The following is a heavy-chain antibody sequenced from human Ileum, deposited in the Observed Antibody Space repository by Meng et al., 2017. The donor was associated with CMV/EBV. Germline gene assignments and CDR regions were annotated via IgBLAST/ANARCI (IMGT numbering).Heavy chain of an antibody. CDR1: GFKFSDYY. Sequence: EVHLVESGGGLVQPGGSLRLSCTASGFKFSDYYMDWVRQAPGKGLEWVGRIRNKGSGYITQYAASVKGRFTISRDDAKNSLYLQMNSLQSEDTAMYYCATDPTGSLENYWGQGTLVTVSS. CDR2: IRNKGSGYIT. D-gene: IGHD1-14*01. J-gene: IGHJ4*02. CDR3: ATDPTGSLENY. V-gene: IGHV3-72*01.